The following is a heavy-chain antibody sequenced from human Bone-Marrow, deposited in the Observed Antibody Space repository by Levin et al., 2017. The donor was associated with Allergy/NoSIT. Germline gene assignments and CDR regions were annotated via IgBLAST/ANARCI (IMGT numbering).Heavy chain of an antibody. J-gene: IGHJ4*02. CDR1: GGTFSSYA. CDR2: IIPIFGTA. V-gene: IGHV1-69*01. Sequence: KISCKASGGTFSSYAISWVRQAPGQGLEWMGGIIPIFGTANYAQKFQGRVTITADESTSTAYMELSSLRSEDTAVYYCARAVTMVRGIFDYWGQGTLVTVSS. D-gene: IGHD3-10*01. CDR3: ARAVTMVRGIFDY.